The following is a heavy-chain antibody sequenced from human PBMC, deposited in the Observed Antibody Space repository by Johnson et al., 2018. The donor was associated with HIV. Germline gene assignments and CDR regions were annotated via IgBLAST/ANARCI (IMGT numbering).Heavy chain of an antibody. V-gene: IGHV3-9*01. J-gene: IGHJ3*02. D-gene: IGHD6-6*01. Sequence: VQLVESGGGLVQPGRSLRLSCAASGFSIKDYAMHWVRQTPGKGLEWVSGISWNSGSLGYADSVKGRFTISRDNAKNSLYLQMNSLRAEDTAVYYCAREYSSLSQGAFDIWGQGTMVTVSS. CDR3: AREYSSLSQGAFDI. CDR1: GFSIKDYA. CDR2: ISWNSGSL.